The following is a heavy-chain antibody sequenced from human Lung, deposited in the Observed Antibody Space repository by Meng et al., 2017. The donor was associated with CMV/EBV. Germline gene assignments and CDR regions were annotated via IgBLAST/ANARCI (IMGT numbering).Heavy chain of an antibody. J-gene: IGHJ6*02. CDR3: ATDLRGRAVAGTYYYYGMDL. CDR2: IKSKIDGGTT. D-gene: IGHD6-19*01. Sequence: GESLKISCAASGFTFSDAWMSRVRQAPGKGLEWVGRIKSKIDGGTTDYAAPVKGRFTISRDDSRNTLYLQMNSLKTEDTAVYYCATDLRGRAVAGTYYYYGMDLWGQGTKVTVSS. V-gene: IGHV3-15*01. CDR1: GFTFSDAW.